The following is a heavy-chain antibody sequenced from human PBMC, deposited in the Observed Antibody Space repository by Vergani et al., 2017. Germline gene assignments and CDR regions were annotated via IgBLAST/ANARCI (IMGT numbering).Heavy chain of an antibody. V-gene: IGHV3-33*01. D-gene: IGHD1-14*01. J-gene: IGHJ5*02. Sequence: QVQLVESGGGVVQPGRSLRLSCAASGFTFNKYGMHWVRQAPGKGLEWVAVTLYDGNNKQYADSVKGRFTISRDKSKTTMYLQMNSLRDEDTGVYYCAGDLRLLYNRFDPWGQGTLVTVSS. CDR3: AGDLRLLYNRFDP. CDR2: TLYDGNNK. CDR1: GFTFNKYG.